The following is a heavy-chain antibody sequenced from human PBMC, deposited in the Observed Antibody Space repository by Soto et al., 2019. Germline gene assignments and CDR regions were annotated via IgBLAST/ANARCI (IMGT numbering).Heavy chain of an antibody. CDR2: IRSKRYGGTP. Sequence: SLRLSCAASGFTFGDYALSWVRQGPGKGLEWVGFIRSKRYGGTPEYAASVKGRFSISRDDSGNIAYLQMNSLRTEDTAVYFCTRLPRHPRPAFDYWGQGTHVTVSS. J-gene: IGHJ4*02. CDR1: GFTFGDYA. D-gene: IGHD2-2*01. CDR3: TRLPRHPRPAFDY. V-gene: IGHV3-49*04.